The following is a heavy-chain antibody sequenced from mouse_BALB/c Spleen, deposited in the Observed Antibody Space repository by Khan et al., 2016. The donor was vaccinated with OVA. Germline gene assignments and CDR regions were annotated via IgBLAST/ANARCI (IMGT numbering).Heavy chain of an antibody. J-gene: IGHJ3*01. V-gene: IGHV1-4*01. D-gene: IGHD2-14*01. CDR3: AREGAYYRSDGWFAY. CDR2: INPSSGYA. CDR1: GYTFTTYT. Sequence: VQLQQSGAELARPGASVKMSCKASGYTFTTYTMHWIKQRPGQGLEWIGYINPSSGYANYNQKFKDKATLTADKSSSTAYMQLGSLRSADYAVYYCAREGAYYRSDGWFAYWGQGTLVTVSA.